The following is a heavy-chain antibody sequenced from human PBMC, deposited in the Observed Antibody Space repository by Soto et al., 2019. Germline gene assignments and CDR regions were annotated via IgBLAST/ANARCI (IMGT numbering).Heavy chain of an antibody. CDR1: GGSISSSSYY. J-gene: IGHJ5*02. Sequence: PSETLSLTCTVSGGSISSSSYYWGWIRQPPGKGLEWIGTISYSGITYYNPSLKSRVTISVDTSKNQFSLKLSSVTAADTAVYYYARVPGPWGQGTLVTVSS. CDR2: ISYSGIT. V-gene: IGHV4-39*07. CDR3: ARVPGP.